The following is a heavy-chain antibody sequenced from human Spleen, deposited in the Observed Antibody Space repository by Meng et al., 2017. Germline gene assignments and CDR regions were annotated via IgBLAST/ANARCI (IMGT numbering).Heavy chain of an antibody. V-gene: IGHV1-69*05. CDR2: IIPIFGTT. CDR1: GGTFSSYA. CDR3: ARDGHTGLYSGSWYGGDYWYFDL. Sequence: SVKVSCKAAGGTFSSYAINWVRQAPGQGLEWMGGIIPIFGTTNYAQKFQGRVTITTDESTNTAYMALNSLRAEGTAVYSCARDGHTGLYSGSWYGGDYWYFDLWGRGTLVTVSS. D-gene: IGHD6-13*01. J-gene: IGHJ2*01.